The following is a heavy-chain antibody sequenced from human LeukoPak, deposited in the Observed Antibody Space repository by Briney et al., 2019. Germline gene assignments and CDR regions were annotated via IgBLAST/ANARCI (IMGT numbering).Heavy chain of an antibody. J-gene: IGHJ5*02. V-gene: IGHV1-24*01. CDR1: GYTPTELS. CDR3: ATIVVVPAAAGNWFDP. Sequence: ASVKVSCKVSGYTPTELSMHWVRQAPGKGLEWMGGFDPEDGETIYAQKFQGRVTMTEDTSTDTAYMELSSLRSEDTAVYYCATIVVVPAAAGNWFDPWGQGTLVTVSS. CDR2: FDPEDGET. D-gene: IGHD2-2*01.